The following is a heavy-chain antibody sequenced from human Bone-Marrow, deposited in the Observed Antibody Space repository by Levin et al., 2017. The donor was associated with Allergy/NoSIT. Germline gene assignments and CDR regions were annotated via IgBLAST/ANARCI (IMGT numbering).Heavy chain of an antibody. CDR1: GFSLSTNGGG. Sequence: SGPTLVKPTQTLTLTCTVSGFSLSTNGGGVAWIRQPPGKAMERLALIYWDHDTRYSPSMKTRVTVTMDTSKDQVVLAMAHMDPVDTATYYCAHIQHYSGGGAEYYFDSWGLGTLVTVSS. V-gene: IGHV2-5*02. D-gene: IGHD3-10*01. CDR2: IYWDHDT. J-gene: IGHJ4*02. CDR3: AHIQHYSGGGAEYYFDS.